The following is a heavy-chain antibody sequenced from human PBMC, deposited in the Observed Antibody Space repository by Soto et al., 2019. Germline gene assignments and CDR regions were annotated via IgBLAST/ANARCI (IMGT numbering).Heavy chain of an antibody. D-gene: IGHD1-1*01. CDR1: GGSISSYY. J-gene: IGHJ4*02. V-gene: IGHV4-59*01. Sequence: SETLSLTCTVSGGSISSYYWSWIRQPPGKGLEWIGYIYYSGSTNYNPSLKSRVTISVDTSKNQFSLKLSSVTAADTAVYYCARETGTYENYFDYWGQGTLVTVSS. CDR3: ARETGTYENYFDY. CDR2: IYYSGST.